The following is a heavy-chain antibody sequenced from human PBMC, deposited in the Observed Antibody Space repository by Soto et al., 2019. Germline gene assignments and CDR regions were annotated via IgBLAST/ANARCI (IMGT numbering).Heavy chain of an antibody. CDR1: GYAFSFG. J-gene: IGHJ4*02. CDR2: ISASDGSA. CDR3: ATYYFGSGSYYRFDN. D-gene: IGHD3-10*01. Sequence: ASVKVSCKASGYAFSFGFSWVRQAPGQGLEWMGWISASDGSANSAQKFRGRISLTTDTSTNTAYLDLLSLTSDDTAVYFCATYYFGSGSYYRFDNWGQGTLVTVSS. V-gene: IGHV1-18*01.